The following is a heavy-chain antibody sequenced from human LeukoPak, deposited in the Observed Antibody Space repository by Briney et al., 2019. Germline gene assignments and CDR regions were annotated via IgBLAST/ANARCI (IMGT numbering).Heavy chain of an antibody. CDR3: ARESSPRGSGSSMGAFDI. D-gene: IGHD3-10*01. CDR2: IYSGGST. CDR1: GFTVSSNY. Sequence: PGGSLRLSCAASGFTVSSNYMSWVRQAPGKGLEWVSVIYSGGSTYYADSVKGRFTISRDNSKNTLYLQMNSLRAENTAVYYCARESSPRGSGSSMGAFDIWGQGTMVTVSS. V-gene: IGHV3-53*01. J-gene: IGHJ3*02.